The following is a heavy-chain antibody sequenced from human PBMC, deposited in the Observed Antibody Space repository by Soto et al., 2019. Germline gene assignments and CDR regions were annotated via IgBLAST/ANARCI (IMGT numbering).Heavy chain of an antibody. CDR1: GGSISSYY. V-gene: IGHV4-4*07. J-gene: IGHJ4*02. Sequence: SETLSLTCTVSGGSISSYYWSWIRQPAGKGLEWIGRIYTSGSTNYNPSLKSRVTMSVDTSKNQFSLKLSSVTAADTAVYYCARGPGFWSDHTPFDYCGQRTLVTVSP. CDR3: ARGPGFWSDHTPFDY. CDR2: IYTSGST. D-gene: IGHD3-3*01.